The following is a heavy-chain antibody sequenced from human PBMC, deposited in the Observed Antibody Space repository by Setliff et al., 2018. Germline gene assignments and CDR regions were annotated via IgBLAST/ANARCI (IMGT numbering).Heavy chain of an antibody. V-gene: IGHV3-23*01. Sequence: GSLRLSCVASGFTLSTYAMSWVRQAPGKGLEWVSVISDSGGSTYYGDSVKGRFTISRDNSKNTLYLQMLSLRAEDTAVYYCAKGGSTNCYKEADYWGQGTLVTVSS. J-gene: IGHJ4*02. CDR2: ISDSGGST. CDR1: GFTLSTYA. CDR3: AKGGSTNCYKEADY. D-gene: IGHD2-2*02.